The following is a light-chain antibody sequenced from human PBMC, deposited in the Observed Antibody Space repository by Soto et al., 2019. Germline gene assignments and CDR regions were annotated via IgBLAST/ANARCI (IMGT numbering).Light chain of an antibody. Sequence: IQMTQSPSSLSASVGDRVTITCRASQSISSYLNWYQQKPGKAPKLLIYAASSLQRGVPSRFSGRGSGTDFTLTISRLQPEDFATYYCLQDYDYPRTFGQGTKVDIK. V-gene: IGKV1-6*01. CDR2: AAS. CDR3: LQDYDYPRT. J-gene: IGKJ1*01. CDR1: QSISSY.